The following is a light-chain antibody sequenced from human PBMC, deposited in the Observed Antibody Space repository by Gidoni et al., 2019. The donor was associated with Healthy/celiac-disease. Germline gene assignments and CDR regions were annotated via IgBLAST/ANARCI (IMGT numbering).Light chain of an antibody. CDR3: QQYNSYSVT. V-gene: IGKV1-5*03. J-gene: IGKJ2*01. CDR2: MAS. CDR1: QSISSW. Sequence: DSQRTQSPSNLSASVGDRVTITCRASQSISSWLAWYQQQPGKAPKLLIYMASSLESGVPSRFSGSGSGTEFTLTISSLQPDDFATYYCQQYNSYSVTFXQXTKLEIK.